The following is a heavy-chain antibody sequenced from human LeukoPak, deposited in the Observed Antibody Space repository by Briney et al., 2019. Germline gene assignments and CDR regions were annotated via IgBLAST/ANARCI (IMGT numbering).Heavy chain of an antibody. Sequence: GGSLRLSCVASGFTFSSYGMHWVRQAPGKGLEWVAVIWDDGSNKYYADSVKGRFTISRDNSKNTLYLQVNSLRAEDTAVYYCARDANFGYDAFDIWGQGTMVTVSS. CDR3: ARDANFGYDAFDI. V-gene: IGHV3-33*01. CDR2: IWDDGSNK. D-gene: IGHD3-10*01. J-gene: IGHJ3*02. CDR1: GFTFSSYG.